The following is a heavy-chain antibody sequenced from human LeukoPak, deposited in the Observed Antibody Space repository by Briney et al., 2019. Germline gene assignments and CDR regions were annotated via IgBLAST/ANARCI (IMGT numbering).Heavy chain of an antibody. CDR1: VGSISSSSYY. V-gene: IGHV4-39*01. J-gene: IGHJ4*02. D-gene: IGHD3-22*01. CDR3: ARNRTYYGSSGYFVPYYFDY. CDR2: IYYSGST. Sequence: PWETLSLTCTVSVGSISSSSYYWGWSSQPPGKGLEWLGSIYYSGSTYSNPSLKSRVTISVDPAMTMFSVKLSCVPGADTSLYYCARNRTYYGSSGYFVPYYFDYWGQGTLVTVSS.